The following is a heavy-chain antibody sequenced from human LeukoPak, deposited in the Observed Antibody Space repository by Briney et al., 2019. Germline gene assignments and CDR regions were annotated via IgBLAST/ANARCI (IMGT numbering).Heavy chain of an antibody. Sequence: PSETLSLTCTVSGGSISSGSYYWSWIRQPAGKGLEWIGRIYTSGSTNYSPSLKSRVTISVDTSKNQFSLKLSSVTAADTAVYYCARSAGYSSSWYDFAYGGWFDPWGQGTLVTVSS. CDR2: IYTSGST. J-gene: IGHJ5*02. CDR1: GGSISSGSYY. CDR3: ARSAGYSSSWYDFAYGGWFDP. D-gene: IGHD6-13*01. V-gene: IGHV4-61*02.